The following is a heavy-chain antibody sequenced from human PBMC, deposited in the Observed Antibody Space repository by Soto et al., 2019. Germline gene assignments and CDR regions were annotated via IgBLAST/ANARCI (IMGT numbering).Heavy chain of an antibody. CDR3: ARESAGATKGWFDP. CDR1: GGSISSYY. V-gene: IGHV4-4*07. CDR2: TYTSGST. Sequence: SETLSLTCTVSGGSISSYYWSWIRQPAGRGLEWIGRTYTSGSTNYNPSLKSRVTMSVDTSKNQFSLKLSSVTAADTAVYYCARESAGATKGWFDPWGQGTLVTVSS. J-gene: IGHJ5*02. D-gene: IGHD1-26*01.